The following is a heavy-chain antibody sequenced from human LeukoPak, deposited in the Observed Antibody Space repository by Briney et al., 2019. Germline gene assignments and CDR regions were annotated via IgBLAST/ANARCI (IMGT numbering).Heavy chain of an antibody. CDR3: ARVRRTKYYDFWSGYFNWFDP. J-gene: IGHJ5*02. CDR1: GGSFSGYY. D-gene: IGHD3-3*01. CDR2: INHSGST. V-gene: IGHV4-34*01. Sequence: PSETLSLTCAVYGGSFSGYYWSWIRQPPGKGLEWSGEINHSGSTNYNPSLKRRVTISVDTAKNQFSLKLSSVTAADTAVYYCARVRRTKYYDFWSGYFNWFDPWGQGTLVTVSS.